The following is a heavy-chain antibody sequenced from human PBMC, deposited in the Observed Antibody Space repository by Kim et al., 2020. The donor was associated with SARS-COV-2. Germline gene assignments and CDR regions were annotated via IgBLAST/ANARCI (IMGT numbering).Heavy chain of an antibody. D-gene: IGHD6-19*01. CDR2: INPNSGGT. V-gene: IGHV1-2*04. CDR1: GYTFTGYY. J-gene: IGHJ4*02. Sequence: ASVKVSCKASGYTFTGYYMHWVRQAPGQGLEWMGWINPNSGGTNYAQKFQGWVTMTRDTSISTAYMELSRLRSDDTAVYYCARAPTGGSGWYFDYWGQGTLVTVSS. CDR3: ARAPTGGSGWYFDY.